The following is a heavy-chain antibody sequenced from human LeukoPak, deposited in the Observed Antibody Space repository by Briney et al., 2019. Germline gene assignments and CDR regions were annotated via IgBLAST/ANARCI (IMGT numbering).Heavy chain of an antibody. J-gene: IGHJ3*02. V-gene: IGHV4-59*08. CDR2: INYIRTT. Sequence: PSETLSLTCTVSGGSISSYYWNWIRQPPGKGLEWIGYINYIRTTDYNPSLKSRVTISVDTSKNQFSLKLSSVTAADTAVYYCARHVEGLEFEWLLPYDAFDIWGQGTMVTVSS. CDR3: ARHVEGLEFEWLLPYDAFDI. CDR1: GGSISSYY. D-gene: IGHD3-9*01.